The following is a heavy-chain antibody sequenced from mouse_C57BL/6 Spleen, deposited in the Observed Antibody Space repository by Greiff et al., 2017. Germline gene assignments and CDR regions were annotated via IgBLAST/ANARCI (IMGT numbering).Heavy chain of an antibody. D-gene: IGHD4-1*01. CDR3: ARQAWEMEY. Sequence: EVKLQQSGPELVKPGASVKISCKASGYTFTDYYMNWVKQSHGKSLEWIGDINPNNGGTSYNQKFKGKATLTVDKSSSTAYMELRSLTSEDSAVYYCARQAWEMEYWGQGTAGTVSS. J-gene: IGHJ4*01. CDR1: GYTFTDYY. V-gene: IGHV1-26*01. CDR2: INPNNGGT.